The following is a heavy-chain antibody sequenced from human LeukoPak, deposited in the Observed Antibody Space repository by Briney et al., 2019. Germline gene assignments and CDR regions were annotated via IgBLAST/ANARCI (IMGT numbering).Heavy chain of an antibody. CDR1: GFTFSSYA. CDR3: AKERVRGELGPNWFDP. D-gene: IGHD1-26*01. CDR2: ISGSGGST. J-gene: IGHJ5*02. V-gene: IGHV3-23*01. Sequence: PGGSLRLSCAASGFTFSSYAMSWVRQAPGKGLEWVSAISGSGGSTYYADSVKGRFTISRDNSKNTLYLQMNSLRAEDTAVYYCAKERVRGELGPNWFDPWGQGTLVTVSS.